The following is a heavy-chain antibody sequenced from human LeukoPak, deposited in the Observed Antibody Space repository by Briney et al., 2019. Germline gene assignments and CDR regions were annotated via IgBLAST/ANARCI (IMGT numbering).Heavy chain of an antibody. CDR1: GFTFNSYW. D-gene: IGHD3-10*02. CDR3: AELGITMIGGV. V-gene: IGHV3-74*01. CDR2: INSDGSRT. J-gene: IGHJ6*04. Sequence: PGGSLRLSCAASGFTFNSYWVHWVRQVPGKGLVWVSRINSDGSRTNYVDSAKGRFTISRDNAKNSLYLQMNSLRAEDTAVYYCAELGITMIGGVWGKGTTVTISS.